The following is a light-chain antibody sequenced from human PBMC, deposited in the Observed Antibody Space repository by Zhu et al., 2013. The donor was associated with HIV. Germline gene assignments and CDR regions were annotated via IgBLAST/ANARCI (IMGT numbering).Light chain of an antibody. CDR3: LQSLQTPWT. Sequence: DIVMTPTPLSLPVTPGEPASISCRSSQSLLHSNGYSYLDWYLQKPGQSPQLLIYLGSNRASGVPDRFSGSGSGTDFTLKISRVEAEDVGVYYCLQSLQTPWTFGQGTKVEIK. CDR2: LGS. V-gene: IGKV2-28*01. J-gene: IGKJ1*01. CDR1: QSLLHSNGYSY.